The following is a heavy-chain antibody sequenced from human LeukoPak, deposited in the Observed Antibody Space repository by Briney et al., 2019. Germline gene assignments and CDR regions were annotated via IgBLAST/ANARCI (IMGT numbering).Heavy chain of an antibody. V-gene: IGHV4-4*08. Sequence: SETLSLTCTVSGGSISSYYWSWIRQPPGKGLEWIGYIYTSGSTNYNPSLKSRVTMSVDTSKNQFSLKLSSVTAADTAVYYCARDVRRDYDYVWGSYRFDPWGQGTLVTVSS. CDR3: ARDVRRDYDYVWGSYRFDP. CDR1: GGSISSYY. CDR2: IYTSGST. J-gene: IGHJ5*02. D-gene: IGHD3-16*02.